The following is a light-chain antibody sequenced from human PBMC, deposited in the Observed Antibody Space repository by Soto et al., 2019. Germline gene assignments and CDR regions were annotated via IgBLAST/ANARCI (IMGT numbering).Light chain of an antibody. CDR2: GAS. CDR3: QQYDSSPRT. Sequence: EIVLTQSPGTLSLSPGERATLSCRASQSVNSVYLAWYQQKPGQAPRLLIYGASSRATGIPDRFSGSGSGTDFTLTISRLDTEDFAVYFCQQYDSSPRTFGQGTKVDI. V-gene: IGKV3-20*01. CDR1: QSVNSVY. J-gene: IGKJ1*01.